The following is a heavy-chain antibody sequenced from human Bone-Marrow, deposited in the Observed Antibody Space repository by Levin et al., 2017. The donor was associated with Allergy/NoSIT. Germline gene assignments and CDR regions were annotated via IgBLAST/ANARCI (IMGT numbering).Heavy chain of an antibody. D-gene: IGHD1-7*01. V-gene: IGHV3-74*01. CDR1: GFTFSNYW. CDR2: INSDGSST. J-gene: IGHJ4*02. Sequence: TSETLSLTCAASGFTFSNYWMHWVRQAPGKGLVWVSRINSDGSSTSYADSVKGRFTISRDNAKNTLYLQMNSLRAEDTAVYYCARDRGLELGGLVQGYWGQGTLVTVSS. CDR3: ARDRGLELGGLVQGY.